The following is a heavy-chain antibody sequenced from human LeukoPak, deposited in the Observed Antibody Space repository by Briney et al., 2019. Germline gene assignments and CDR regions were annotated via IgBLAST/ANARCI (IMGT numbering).Heavy chain of an antibody. CDR1: GGTFSSYA. CDR2: IIPIFGTA. V-gene: IGHV1-69*05. D-gene: IGHD6-13*01. J-gene: IGHJ6*03. Sequence: ASVKVSCKASGGTFSSYAISWVRQAPGQGLEWMGRIIPIFGTANYAQKFQGRVTITTDESTSTAYMELSSLRSEDTAVYYCARDLVIAPKQNYYYYYTDVWGKGTTVTVSS. CDR3: ARDLVIAPKQNYYYYYTDV.